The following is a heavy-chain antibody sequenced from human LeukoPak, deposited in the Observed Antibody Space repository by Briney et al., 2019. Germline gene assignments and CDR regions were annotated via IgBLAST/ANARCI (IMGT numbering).Heavy chain of an antibody. Sequence: GGSLRLSCAASGFTLSDSAMGWVRQAPGRGLEWVSDITGRGDSAYYADSVKGRFTISGDESKNTVYLQMNSLRAEDTAIYHCAKLGGYFGSGREYYIDYWARELWSPSPQ. CDR2: ITGRGDSA. CDR3: AKLGGYFGSGREYYIDY. D-gene: IGHD3-10*01. V-gene: IGHV3-23*01. J-gene: IGHJ4*02. CDR1: GFTLSDSA.